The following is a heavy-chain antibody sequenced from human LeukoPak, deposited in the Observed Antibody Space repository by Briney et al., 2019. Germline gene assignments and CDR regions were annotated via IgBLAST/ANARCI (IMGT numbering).Heavy chain of an antibody. D-gene: IGHD6-13*01. Sequence: SGGSLRLSCAASGFTFDDYAMHWVRQAPGKGLEWASGISWNSGSIGYADSVKGRFTISRDNAKNSLYLQMNSLRAEDTALYYCAKGQQLILYYFDNWGQGTLVTVSS. V-gene: IGHV3-9*01. J-gene: IGHJ4*02. CDR3: AKGQQLILYYFDN. CDR1: GFTFDDYA. CDR2: ISWNSGSI.